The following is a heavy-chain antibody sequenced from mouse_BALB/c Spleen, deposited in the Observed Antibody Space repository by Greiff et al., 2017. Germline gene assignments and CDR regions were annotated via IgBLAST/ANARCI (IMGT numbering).Heavy chain of an antibody. J-gene: IGHJ2*01. CDR1: GYTFTSYW. Sequence: QVQLQQPGAELVKPGASVKISCKASGYTFTSYWMNWVKQRPGQGLEWIGEIDPSDSYTNNNQKFKDKATLTVDKSSSTAYMQLSSLTSEDSAVYYCARRGFDYWGQGTTLTVSS. CDR3: ARRGFDY. CDR2: IDPSDSYT. V-gene: IGHV1S126*01.